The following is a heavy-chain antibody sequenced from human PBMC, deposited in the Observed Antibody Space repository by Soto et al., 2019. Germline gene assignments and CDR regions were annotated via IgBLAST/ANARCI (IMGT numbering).Heavy chain of an antibody. CDR2: LNPYSGDT. V-gene: IGHV1-2*02. Sequence: QVQLEQSGTEVKSPGASVKFSSKASGYTFARYYVNWLRKALVQGLEWMGWLNPYSGDTRYAQKFQGRVTMTRDTSISTAYMQLSSLKSDDTAVYYCARIRIEASVFDYWGQGTLLTISS. D-gene: IGHD2-21*01. CDR1: GYTFARYY. CDR3: ARIRIEASVFDY. J-gene: IGHJ4*02.